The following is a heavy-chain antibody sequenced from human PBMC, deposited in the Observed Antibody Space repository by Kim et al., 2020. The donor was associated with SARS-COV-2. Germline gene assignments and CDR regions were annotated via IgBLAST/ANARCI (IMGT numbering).Heavy chain of an antibody. V-gene: IGHV4-61*02. CDR1: GGSISSGSYY. J-gene: IGHJ6*02. CDR2: IYTSGST. Sequence: SETLSLTCTVSGGSISSGSYYWSWIRQPAGKGLEWIGRIYTSGSTNYNPSLKSRVTISVDTSKNQFSLKLSSVTAADTAVYYCARDTGTVTQDYYYYYGMDVWGQGTTVTVSS. D-gene: IGHD4-17*01. CDR3: ARDTGTVTQDYYYYYGMDV.